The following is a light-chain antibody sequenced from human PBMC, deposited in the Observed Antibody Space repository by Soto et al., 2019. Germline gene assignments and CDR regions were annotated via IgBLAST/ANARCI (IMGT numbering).Light chain of an antibody. V-gene: IGLV1-44*01. CDR3: AAWDDSLKGWV. Sequence: QSALTQPPSASGTPGQRVTISCSGSSSNIGGRTVNWYQQLPGAAPKLLIYTNDQRPSGVPDRFSGSKSGTSASLAISGLQSEDEADYYCAAWDDSLKGWVFGGGTKLTVL. J-gene: IGLJ3*02. CDR1: SSNIGGRT. CDR2: TND.